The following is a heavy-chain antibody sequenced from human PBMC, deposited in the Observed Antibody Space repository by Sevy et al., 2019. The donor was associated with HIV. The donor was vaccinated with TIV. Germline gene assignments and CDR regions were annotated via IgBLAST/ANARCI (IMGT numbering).Heavy chain of an antibody. D-gene: IGHD3-22*01. CDR1: GYTLTELS. Sequence: ASVKVSCKVSGYTLTELSMHWVRQAPGKGLEWMGGFDSEDGETIYAQKFQGRVTMTEDTSTDTAYMELSSLRSEDTAVYYCATPYDSSGYVFDYWGQGTLVTVSS. J-gene: IGHJ4*02. CDR2: FDSEDGET. V-gene: IGHV1-24*01. CDR3: ATPYDSSGYVFDY.